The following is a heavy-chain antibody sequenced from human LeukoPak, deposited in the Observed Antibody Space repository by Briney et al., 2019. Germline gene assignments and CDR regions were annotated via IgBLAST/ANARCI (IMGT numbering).Heavy chain of an antibody. Sequence: PGGSLRLSCAASGFTFSSYGLHWVRQAPGKGLEWVSLIRGSGGSTYYADSVRGRFTISRDNSKNTLYLQMNSLRAEDTAVYYCAKDMGYFTGMDVWGQGTTVTVSS. CDR2: IRGSGGST. J-gene: IGHJ6*02. V-gene: IGHV3-23*01. CDR1: GFTFSSYG. CDR3: AKDMGYFTGMDV. D-gene: IGHD2-8*01.